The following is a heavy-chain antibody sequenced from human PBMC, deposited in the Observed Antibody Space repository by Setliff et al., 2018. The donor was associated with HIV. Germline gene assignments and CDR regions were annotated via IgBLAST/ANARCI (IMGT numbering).Heavy chain of an antibody. D-gene: IGHD3-16*01. Sequence: ASVKVSCKVSGYTFPDYYMQWVRQAPGRGLEWMGLIDPDRGDTVYAEKFQGRVTITADRSIDIAYMKLSSLTSEDTAMYFCAWGTQRPIDSWGQGTLVTVSS. J-gene: IGHJ4*02. CDR1: GYTFPDYY. CDR2: IDPDRGDT. CDR3: AWGTQRPIDS. V-gene: IGHV1-69-2*01.